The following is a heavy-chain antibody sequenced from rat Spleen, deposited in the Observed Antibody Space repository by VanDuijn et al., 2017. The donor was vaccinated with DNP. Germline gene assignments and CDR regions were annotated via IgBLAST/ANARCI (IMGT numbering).Heavy chain of an antibody. CDR2: ISYSGST. V-gene: IGHV3-1*01. D-gene: IGHD1-12*02. CDR3: ARSRMVVITGGAMDA. Sequence: EVQLQESGPGLVKPSQSLSLTCSVTGYSITSNYWGWIRKFPGNKMEWIGHISYSGSTSYNPSLKSRISITRDTSKNQFFLQLNSVTTEDTATSYCARSRMVVITGGAMDAWGQGTSVTVSS. J-gene: IGHJ4*01. CDR1: GYSITSNY.